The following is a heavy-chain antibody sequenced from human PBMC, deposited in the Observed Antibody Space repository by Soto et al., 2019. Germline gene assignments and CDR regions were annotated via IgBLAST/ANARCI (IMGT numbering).Heavy chain of an antibody. J-gene: IGHJ5*02. D-gene: IGHD6-19*01. Sequence: GGSLRLSGAASGFIFSSYGIHWVRQAPGKGLEWVAGIWYDGSNTFYSDAVKGRFSISRDNSRNTVDLQMNSLRAEDTAVYYCAKSIAVAHGWLDPWGQRTQLTVSS. CDR3: AKSIAVAHGWLDP. V-gene: IGHV3-33*06. CDR2: IWYDGSNT. CDR1: GFIFSSYG.